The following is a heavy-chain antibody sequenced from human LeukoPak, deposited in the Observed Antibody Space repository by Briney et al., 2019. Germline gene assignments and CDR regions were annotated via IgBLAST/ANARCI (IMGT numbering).Heavy chain of an antibody. CDR1: GFTFSRYG. D-gene: IGHD1-14*01. CDR2: IKQDGSEK. V-gene: IGHV3-7*01. CDR3: VKHETGPEY. J-gene: IGHJ4*02. Sequence: PGGSLRLSCEASGFTFSRYGMSWVRQAPGEGLEWVANIKQDGSEKHHGASVKGRFTISRDNAKNSLYLQMNSLRVEDTAVYYCVKHETGPEYWGQGTLVAVSS.